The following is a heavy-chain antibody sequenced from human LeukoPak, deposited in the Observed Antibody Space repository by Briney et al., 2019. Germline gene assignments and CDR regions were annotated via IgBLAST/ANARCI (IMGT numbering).Heavy chain of an antibody. J-gene: IGHJ3*02. CDR3: ARGDGATPPDVFDI. V-gene: IGHV3-21*01. Sequence: GGSLRLSCAASGFTFSSYSMNWVRQAPGKGLQWVSSISSSSTYIYYADSVKGRFTTSRDNAKNSLYLQMNSLGGEDTAVYYCARGDGATPPDVFDIWGQGTMVTVSS. D-gene: IGHD3-10*01. CDR1: GFTFSSYS. CDR2: ISSSSTYI.